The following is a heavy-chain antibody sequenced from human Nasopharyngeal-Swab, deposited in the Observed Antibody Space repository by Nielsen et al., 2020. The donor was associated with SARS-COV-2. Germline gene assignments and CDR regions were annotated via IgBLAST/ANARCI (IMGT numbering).Heavy chain of an antibody. Sequence: ASVKVSCKASGYTFTSYGISWVRQAPGQGLEWMGWISAYNGSTNYAQKLRGRVTMTTDTSTSTAYMELRSLRSDDTAVYYCARDIDIVVVPAAIGGDYWGQGTLVTVSS. CDR2: ISAYNGST. J-gene: IGHJ4*02. D-gene: IGHD2-2*01. CDR3: ARDIDIVVVPAAIGGDY. V-gene: IGHV1-18*01. CDR1: GYTFTSYG.